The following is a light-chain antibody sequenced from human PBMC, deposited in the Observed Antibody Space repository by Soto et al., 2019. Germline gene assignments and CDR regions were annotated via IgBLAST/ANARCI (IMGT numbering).Light chain of an antibody. CDR2: KAS. Sequence: DIQMTQSPSTLSASVGDRVIITCRASQSISNWLAWYQQKPGKAPNLLIYKASSLKSGVPSRFSGSGSGTEFTLTISSLQPDDFATYYCQQYSSFSLTFGQGTKVDI. V-gene: IGKV1-5*03. CDR3: QQYSSFSLT. J-gene: IGKJ1*01. CDR1: QSISNW.